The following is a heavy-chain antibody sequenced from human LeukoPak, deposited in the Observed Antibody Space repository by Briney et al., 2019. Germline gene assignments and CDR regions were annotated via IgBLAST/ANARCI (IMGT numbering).Heavy chain of an antibody. V-gene: IGHV3-48*02. CDR2: ISSSSRTT. J-gene: IGHJ4*02. CDR3: AGAGSGGYFDY. Sequence: GGSLRLSCAASGFTFSTYSMNWVRQAPGKGLEWVSYISSSSRTTYYADSVKGRFTISRDNAKNSLYLKMNGLRDEDTAVYYCAGAGSGGYFDYWGQGTLVTVSS. D-gene: IGHD6-19*01. CDR1: GFTFSTYS.